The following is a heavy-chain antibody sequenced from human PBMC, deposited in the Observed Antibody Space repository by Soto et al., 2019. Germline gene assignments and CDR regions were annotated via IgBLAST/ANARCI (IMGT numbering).Heavy chain of an antibody. J-gene: IGHJ5*02. CDR1: GGSISSYY. CDR2: IYYSERTSYNSGST. V-gene: IGHV4-39*01. CDR3: ARHTRNQFDP. Sequence: PSETLSLTCTVSGGSISSYYWGWIRQPPGNGLEWIGSIYYSERTSYNSGSTYYSPSLKSRVTISGDTSKSQFSLKLSSVTAADTAVYYCARHTRNQFDPWGQGTLVTVSS.